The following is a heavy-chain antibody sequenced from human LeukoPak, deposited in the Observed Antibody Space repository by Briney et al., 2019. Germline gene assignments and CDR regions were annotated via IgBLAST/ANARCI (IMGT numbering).Heavy chain of an antibody. Sequence: PGGSLRLSCAASGLTFSSYGMSWVLQAPGKGLEWVSYISSNGGTMYYANSVKGRFTISRDNAKNSLYLQMNSLRVEDTAVCYCARGNIRGYSYGFDSWGQGTLVTVSS. CDR2: ISSNGGTM. J-gene: IGHJ4*02. V-gene: IGHV3-48*03. D-gene: IGHD5-18*01. CDR1: GLTFSSYG. CDR3: ARGNIRGYSYGFDS.